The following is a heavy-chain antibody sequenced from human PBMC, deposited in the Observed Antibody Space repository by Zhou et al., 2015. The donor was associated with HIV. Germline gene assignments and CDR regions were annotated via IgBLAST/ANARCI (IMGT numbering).Heavy chain of an antibody. CDR1: GGTFSSYA. CDR2: IIPIFGTA. CDR3: ARDGIRRGIVVVTAMGYFDY. J-gene: IGHJ4*02. V-gene: IGHV1-69*12. Sequence: QVQLVQSGAEVKKPGSSVKVSCKASGGTFSSYAISWVRQAPGQGLEWMGGIIPIFGTANYAQKFQGRVTITADESTSTAYMELSSLRSEDTAVYYCARDGIRRGIVVVTAMGYFDYWGQGTLVTVSS. D-gene: IGHD2-21*02.